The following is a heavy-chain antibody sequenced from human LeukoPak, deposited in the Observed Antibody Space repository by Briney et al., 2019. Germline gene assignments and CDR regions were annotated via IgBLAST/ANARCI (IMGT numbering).Heavy chain of an antibody. D-gene: IGHD4-17*01. CDR3: ARVLRDHGDYIPPGAFDI. V-gene: IGHV3-66*01. CDR1: GFTVSSNY. CDR2: IYSGGST. Sequence: GGSLRLSCAASGFTVSSNYMSWVRQAPGKGLEWVSVIYSGGSTYYADSVKGRFTISRDNSKNTLYLQMNSLRAEDTAVYYCARVLRDHGDYIPPGAFDIWGQGTMVTVSS. J-gene: IGHJ3*02.